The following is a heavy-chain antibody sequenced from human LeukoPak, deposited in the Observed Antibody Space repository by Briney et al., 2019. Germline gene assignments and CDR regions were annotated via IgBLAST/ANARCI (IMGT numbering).Heavy chain of an antibody. Sequence: PSETLSLTCAVYGGSFSGYYWSWIRQPPGKGLEWIGEINHSGSTNYNPSLKSRVTISVDTSKNQFSLKLNSVTAADTAVYYCARWTLFSGSFRGSDYWGQGTLVTVSS. CDR1: GGSFSGYY. D-gene: IGHD1-26*01. J-gene: IGHJ4*02. CDR3: ARWTLFSGSFRGSDY. CDR2: INHSGST. V-gene: IGHV4-34*01.